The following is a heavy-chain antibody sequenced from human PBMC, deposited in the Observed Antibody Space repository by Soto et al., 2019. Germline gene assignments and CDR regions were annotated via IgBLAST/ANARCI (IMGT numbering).Heavy chain of an antibody. CDR1: GGSVSSGSYY. D-gene: IGHD3-3*01. CDR2: IYYSGST. V-gene: IGHV4-61*01. J-gene: IGHJ5*02. Sequence: ASETLSLTCTVSGGSVSSGSYYWSWIRQPPGKGLEWIGYIYYSGSTNYNPSLKSRVTISVDTSKNQFSLKLSSVTAADTAVYYCARVHRVEITIFGVVISNLNWFDPWGQGTLVTVSP. CDR3: ARVHRVEITIFGVVISNLNWFDP.